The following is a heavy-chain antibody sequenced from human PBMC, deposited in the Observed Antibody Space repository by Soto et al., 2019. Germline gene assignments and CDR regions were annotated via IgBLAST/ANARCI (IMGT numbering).Heavy chain of an antibody. Sequence: GGSLRLSCAASGFTFSSYGMHWVRQAPGKGLEWVAVISYDGSNKYYADSVKGRFTVSRDNAKSSLYLQMNSLRHEDTATYYCARDMDYSNYVGGAWGQGTLVTVSS. CDR2: ISYDGSNK. CDR1: GFTFSSYG. D-gene: IGHD4-4*01. J-gene: IGHJ4*02. V-gene: IGHV3-30*03. CDR3: ARDMDYSNYVGGA.